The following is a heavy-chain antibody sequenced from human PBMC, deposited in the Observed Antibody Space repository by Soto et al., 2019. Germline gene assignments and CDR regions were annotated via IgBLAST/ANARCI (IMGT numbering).Heavy chain of an antibody. CDR1: GFSFSSYA. D-gene: IGHD1-26*01. J-gene: IGHJ4*02. Sequence: EVQLLESGGGLVQPGGSLRLSCAASGFSFSSYAMGWVRQAPGKGLEGVSGSRGRGGTTYYADSVKGRFTISRDNSKNTLYLQMDSLRAEDTAIYYCAKVIVEWELLNAFDSWGQGTLVTVSS. CDR2: SRGRGGTT. CDR3: AKVIVEWELLNAFDS. V-gene: IGHV3-23*01.